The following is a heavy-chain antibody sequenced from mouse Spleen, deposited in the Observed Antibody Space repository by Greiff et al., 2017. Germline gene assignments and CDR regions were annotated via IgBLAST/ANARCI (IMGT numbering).Heavy chain of an antibody. J-gene: IGHJ3*01. V-gene: IGHV1-80*01. CDR1: GYAFSSYW. CDR3: ARASYDGTTGEFAY. Sequence: VQLQQSGAELVKPGASVKISCKASGYAFSSYWMNWVKQRPGKGLEWIGQIYPGDGDTNYNGKFKGKATLTADKSSSTAYMQLSSLTSEDSAVYFCARASYDGTTGEFAYWGQGTLVTVSA. D-gene: IGHD2-3*01. CDR2: IYPGDGDT.